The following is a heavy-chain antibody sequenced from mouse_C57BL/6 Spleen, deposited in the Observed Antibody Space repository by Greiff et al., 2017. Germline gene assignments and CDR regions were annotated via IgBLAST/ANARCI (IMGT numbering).Heavy chain of an antibody. Sequence: QVQLQQSGAELVRPGTSVKMSCKASGYTFTNYWIGWAKQRPGHGLEWIGDIYPGGGYTNYNEKFKGKATLTADQSSSTAYMQFSSLTCEESAIYYCAREIELGQDRYFAYWGQGTTLTVSS. CDR1: GYTFTNYW. V-gene: IGHV1-63*01. CDR2: IYPGGGYT. D-gene: IGHD4-1*01. J-gene: IGHJ2*01. CDR3: AREIELGQDRYFAY.